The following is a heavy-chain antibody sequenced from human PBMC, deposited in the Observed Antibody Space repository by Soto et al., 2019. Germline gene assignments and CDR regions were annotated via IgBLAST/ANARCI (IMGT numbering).Heavy chain of an antibody. CDR3: ARVSDSSGYYGFHDY. Sequence: QVQLVESGGGVVQPGRSLRLSCAASGFTFSSYAMHWVRQAPGKGMEWVAVISYDGSNKYYADSVKGRFTISRDNSKNTLYLQMNSLRAEDTAEYYCARVSDSSGYYGFHDYWGQGTLVTVSS. J-gene: IGHJ4*02. D-gene: IGHD3-22*01. V-gene: IGHV3-30-3*01. CDR2: ISYDGSNK. CDR1: GFTFSSYA.